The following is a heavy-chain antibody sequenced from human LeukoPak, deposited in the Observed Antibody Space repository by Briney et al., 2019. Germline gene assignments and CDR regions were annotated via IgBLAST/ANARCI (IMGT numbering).Heavy chain of an antibody. CDR3: VRVKDSYFDY. Sequence: GGSLRLSCAASGFPLSSYSINWVRQAPGKGLEWVSYISSSGSAIYYVDSVKGRFTVSRDNAKNSLFLQMNSPRAEDTAVYYCVRVKDSYFDYWGQGALVTVSS. V-gene: IGHV3-48*01. CDR2: ISSSGSAI. CDR1: GFPLSSYS. D-gene: IGHD3-22*01. J-gene: IGHJ4*02.